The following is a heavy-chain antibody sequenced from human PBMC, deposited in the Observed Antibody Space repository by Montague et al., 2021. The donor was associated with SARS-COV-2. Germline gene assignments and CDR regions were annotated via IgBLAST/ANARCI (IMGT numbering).Heavy chain of an antibody. CDR3: ARVPYRLLFVPRYYGMDV. CDR1: GGSSSGYY. J-gene: IGHJ6*02. D-gene: IGHD2-2*01. CDR2: ISHSGST. V-gene: IGHV4-34*01. Sequence: SETLSLTCAVYGGSSSGYYWSWIRQPPGEGLEWIAEISHSGSTNYNPSLKSRVTISVDTSKNQFSLKLSSATAADTAVYYCARVPYRLLFVPRYYGMDVWGQGTTVTVPS.